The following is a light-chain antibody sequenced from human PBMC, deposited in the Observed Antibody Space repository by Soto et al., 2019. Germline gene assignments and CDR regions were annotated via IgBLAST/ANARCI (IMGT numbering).Light chain of an antibody. CDR3: HQRQSWPRT. Sequence: EIVLTQSPAALSSSPGERATRCCRASQTVNSRLAWYQHKPGQAPRLLIYHTSNRATGIPARFSGSGSGTDFTLTISSLEPEDFAVYYCHQRQSWPRTFGQGTKVDI. CDR2: HTS. J-gene: IGKJ1*01. V-gene: IGKV3-11*01. CDR1: QTVNSR.